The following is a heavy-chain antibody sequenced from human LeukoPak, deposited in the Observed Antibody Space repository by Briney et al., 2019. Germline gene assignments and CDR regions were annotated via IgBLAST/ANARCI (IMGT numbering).Heavy chain of an antibody. CDR1: GGSISSGGYY. J-gene: IGHJ3*02. CDR3: ARGADSSGYHDAFDI. V-gene: IGHV4-31*03. D-gene: IGHD3-22*01. Sequence: TLSLTCTVSGGSISSGGYYWSWIRQHPGKRLEWIGYIYYSGSTYYNPSLKSRVAISVDTSKNQFSLKLSSVTAADTAVYYCARGADSSGYHDAFDIWGQGTMVTVSS. CDR2: IYYSGST.